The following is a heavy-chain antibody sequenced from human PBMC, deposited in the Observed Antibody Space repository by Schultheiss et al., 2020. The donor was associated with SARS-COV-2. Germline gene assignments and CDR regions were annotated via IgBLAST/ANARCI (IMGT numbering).Heavy chain of an antibody. CDR1: GGSFSGYY. D-gene: IGHD2-2*01. CDR3: ARDREYCSSTSCYRYYYYMDV. CDR2: INHSGST. Sequence: SETLSLTCAVYGGSFSGYYWSWIRQPPGKGLECIGEINHSGSTNYNPSLKSRVTISVDTSKKQFSLKLSSVTAADTAVYYCARDREYCSSTSCYRYYYYMDVWGKGTTVTV. V-gene: IGHV4-34*01. J-gene: IGHJ6*03.